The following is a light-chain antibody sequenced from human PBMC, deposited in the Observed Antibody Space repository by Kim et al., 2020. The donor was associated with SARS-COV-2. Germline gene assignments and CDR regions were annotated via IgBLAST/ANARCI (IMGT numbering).Light chain of an antibody. CDR3: QQYGSSPFT. V-gene: IGKV3-20*01. CDR2: GAS. CDR1: QSVGSY. Sequence: SLSPGERATLSCRASQSVGSYLAWFQQKPGQAPSLLIYGASSRATGIPDRFSGSGSGTDFTLTISRLEPEDFAVYYCQQYGSSPFTFGQGTKLEI. J-gene: IGKJ2*01.